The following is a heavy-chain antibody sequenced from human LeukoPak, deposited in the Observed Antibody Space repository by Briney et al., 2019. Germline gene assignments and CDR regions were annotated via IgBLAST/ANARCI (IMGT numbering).Heavy chain of an antibody. J-gene: IGHJ4*02. D-gene: IGHD6-19*01. CDR1: GFTFSSYA. CDR2: ISSNGGST. V-gene: IGHV3-64*01. CDR3: ARDFEYSSGWYGLDY. Sequence: VGSLRLSCAASGFTFSSYAMHWVRQAPGEGLEYVSAISSNGGSTYYANSVKGRFTISRDNSKNTLYLQMGSLRAEDMAVYYCARDFEYSSGWYGLDYWGQGTLVTVSS.